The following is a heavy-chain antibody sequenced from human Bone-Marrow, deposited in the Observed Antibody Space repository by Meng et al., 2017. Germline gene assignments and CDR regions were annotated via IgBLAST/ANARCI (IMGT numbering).Heavy chain of an antibody. CDR3: ANQRSVGGRY. D-gene: IGHD2-15*01. Sequence: GKRVGSGGGLVPPGGSLGLSCAASGFTYKDYAMNWVRQAPGKGLEWVSGISGSGDNTYYVDSVKGRFTISRDNSKNTLYLQMNSLRVDDTAVYYCANQRSVGGRYWGQGTLVTVSS. CDR1: GFTYKDYA. V-gene: IGHV3-23*04. CDR2: ISGSGDNT. J-gene: IGHJ4*02.